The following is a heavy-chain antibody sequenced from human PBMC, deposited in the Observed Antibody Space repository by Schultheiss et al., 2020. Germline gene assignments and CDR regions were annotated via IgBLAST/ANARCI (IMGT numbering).Heavy chain of an antibody. J-gene: IGHJ5*02. CDR2: IYTSGST. Sequence: TLSLTCAVYGGSFSGYYWSWIRQPAGKGLEWIGRIYTSGSTNYNPSLKSRVTISVDKSKNQFSLKLSSVTAADTAVYYCAREGFDPWGQGTLVTVSS. V-gene: IGHV4-4*07. CDR1: GGSFSGYY. CDR3: AREGFDP.